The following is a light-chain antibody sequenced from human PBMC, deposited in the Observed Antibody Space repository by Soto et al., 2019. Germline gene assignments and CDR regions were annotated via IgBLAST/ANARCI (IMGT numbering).Light chain of an antibody. CDR1: SSDIGTYNH. J-gene: IGLJ1*01. CDR2: EDI. Sequence: QSALPQPASVSGSPGQSIAISCAGTSSDIGTYNHVSWYQQHPGKAPQLIIYEDINRPSGLSSRCSGSKSGNTASLTISGLQAEDEADYFCCSYTTSSTLVCGTGTKVTV. V-gene: IGLV2-14*01. CDR3: CSYTTSSTLV.